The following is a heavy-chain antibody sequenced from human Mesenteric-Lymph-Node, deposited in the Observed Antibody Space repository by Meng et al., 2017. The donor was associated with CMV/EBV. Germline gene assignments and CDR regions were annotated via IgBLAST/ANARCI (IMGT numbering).Heavy chain of an antibody. CDR1: GFTFDSYA. V-gene: IGHV3-23*01. CDR3: AKDQRIWQQLFRGYFQH. J-gene: IGHJ1*01. Sequence: GESLKISCAASGFTFDSYAMSWVRQAPGGGLEWVAAISASGDGDYYSDSVKGRFAISRDNSKNTLYIQMSNLGAEDTAIYYCAKDQRIWQQLFRGYFQHWGQGTLVTVSS. D-gene: IGHD6-13*01. CDR2: ISASGDGD.